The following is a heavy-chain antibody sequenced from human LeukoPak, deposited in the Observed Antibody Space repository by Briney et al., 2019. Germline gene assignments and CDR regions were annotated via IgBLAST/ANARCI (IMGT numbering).Heavy chain of an antibody. Sequence: GGSLRLPCAASGFTFSSYAMSWVRQAPGKGLEWVSAISGSGGSTYYADSVKGRFTISRDNSKNTLYLQMNSLRAEDTAVYYCAKVTGIAAAGTADYWGQGTLVTVSS. V-gene: IGHV3-23*01. CDR3: AKVTGIAAAGTADY. D-gene: IGHD6-13*01. CDR1: GFTFSSYA. J-gene: IGHJ4*02. CDR2: ISGSGGST.